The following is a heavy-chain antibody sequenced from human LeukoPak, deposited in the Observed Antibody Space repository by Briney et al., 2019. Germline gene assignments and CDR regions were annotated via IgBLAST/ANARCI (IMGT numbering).Heavy chain of an antibody. Sequence: SETLSLTCTVSGGSISSSSYYWGWIRQPPGKGLEWIGSIYYSGSTYYNPSLKSRVTISVDTSKNQFSLKLSSVTAADTAVYYCARIPGPYCSGGSCYDDYWGQGTLVTVSS. CDR2: IYYSGST. V-gene: IGHV4-39*01. J-gene: IGHJ4*02. CDR1: GGSISSSSYY. CDR3: ARIPGPYCSGGSCYDDY. D-gene: IGHD2-15*01.